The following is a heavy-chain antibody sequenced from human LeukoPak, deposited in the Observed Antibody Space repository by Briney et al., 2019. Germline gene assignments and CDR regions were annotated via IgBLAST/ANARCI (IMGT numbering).Heavy chain of an antibody. CDR2: ISSSGSTI. CDR3: ARYSSGWRYFDY. J-gene: IGHJ4*02. CDR1: GFTFSSYE. Sequence: GRSLRLSCAVSGFTFSSYEMNWVRQAPGKGLEWVSYISSSGSTIYSADSVKGRFTISRDNAKNSLYLQMNSLRAEDTAVYYCARYSSGWRYFDYWGQGTLVTVSS. V-gene: IGHV3-48*03. D-gene: IGHD6-19*01.